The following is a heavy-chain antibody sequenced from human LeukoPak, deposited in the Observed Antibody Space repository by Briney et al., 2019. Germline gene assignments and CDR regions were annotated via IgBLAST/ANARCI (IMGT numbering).Heavy chain of an antibody. CDR2: ISYDGSNK. CDR1: GFTFSSYA. Sequence: GRSLRLSCAASGFTFSSYAMHWVRQAPGKGLEWVAVISYDGSNKYYADSVKGRFTISRDNSKNTLYLQMNSLRAEDTAVYYCARDTEAYYYGSGSGYYYYMDVWGKGTTVTVSS. CDR3: ARDTEAYYYGSGSGYYYYMDV. J-gene: IGHJ6*03. D-gene: IGHD3-10*01. V-gene: IGHV3-30*04.